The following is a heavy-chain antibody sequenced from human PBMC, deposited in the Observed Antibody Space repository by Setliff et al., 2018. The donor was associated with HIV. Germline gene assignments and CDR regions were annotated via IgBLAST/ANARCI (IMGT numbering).Heavy chain of an antibody. Sequence: SETLSLTCTVSGFSISSGYYWGWIRQPPGKGLEWIASTSHSGSTGYNPSLRSRVTISLDTSKNQVSPNMRSVTATDTGVYYCVTTDYSGYDSVWFDPWGQGTLVTVSS. CDR3: VTTDYSGYDSVWFDP. V-gene: IGHV4-38-2*02. D-gene: IGHD5-12*01. CDR2: TSHSGST. CDR1: GFSISSGYY. J-gene: IGHJ5*02.